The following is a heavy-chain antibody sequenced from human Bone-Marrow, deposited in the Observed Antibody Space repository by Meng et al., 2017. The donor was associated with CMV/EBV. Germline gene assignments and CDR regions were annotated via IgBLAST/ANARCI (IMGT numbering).Heavy chain of an antibody. J-gene: IGHJ4*02. CDR1: GYTFTGHY. CDR2: INPNRGGT. CDR3: ARVPAWSGSYDDLDY. V-gene: IGHV1-2*02. D-gene: IGHD1-26*01. Sequence: ASVKVSCKASGYTFTGHYMHWVRQAPGQGLEWMGWINPNRGGTNYAQKFQGRVTMTRDTSISTAYMELSRLRSDDTAVYYCARVPAWSGSYDDLDYWGQGTLVTVSS.